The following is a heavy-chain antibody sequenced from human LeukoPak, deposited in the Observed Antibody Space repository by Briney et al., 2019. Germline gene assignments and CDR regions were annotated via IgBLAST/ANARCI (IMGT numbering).Heavy chain of an antibody. CDR3: ARGNKAAAGPGDWDYYHYGMDV. CDR2: IYYIGTT. J-gene: IGHJ6*02. Sequence: SETLSLTCTVSGGSISSYYWSWIRQPPGKGLEWIGNIYYIGTTNYHPSLKSRVTISVDTSKNQFSLKLRSVTAADTADYYCARGNKAAAGPGDWDYYHYGMDVWGQGTTVTVSS. D-gene: IGHD6-13*01. V-gene: IGHV4-59*01. CDR1: GGSISSYY.